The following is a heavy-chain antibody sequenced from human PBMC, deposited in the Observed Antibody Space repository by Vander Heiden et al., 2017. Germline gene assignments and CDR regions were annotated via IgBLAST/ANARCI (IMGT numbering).Heavy chain of an antibody. Sequence: QVQLVQSGAEVKKPGASVKVSCTASGYTFTGYYMHGVRQAPGQGLEWMGWINPNSGGTNYAQKFQGRVTMTRDTSISTAYMELSRLRSDDTAVYYCARGGLWFGELLLYYYYGMDVWGQGTTVTVSS. CDR3: ARGGLWFGELLLYYYYGMDV. V-gene: IGHV1-2*02. D-gene: IGHD3-10*01. CDR2: INPNSGGT. J-gene: IGHJ6*02. CDR1: GYTFTGYY.